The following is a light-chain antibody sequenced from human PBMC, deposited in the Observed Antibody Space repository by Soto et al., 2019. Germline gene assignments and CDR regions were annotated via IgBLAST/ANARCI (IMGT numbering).Light chain of an antibody. CDR3: LQLNRFPRT. V-gene: IGKV1-9*01. CDR1: QDISSY. Sequence: DIQLTQSPSFLSASVGDRVTITCRASQDISSYLAWYQQRPGKVPRFLTHSASTLQSGVPSRFSATGSGTTFTLTISSLQPEDIATYYCLQLNRFPRTFGQGTKVEV. CDR2: SAS. J-gene: IGKJ1*01.